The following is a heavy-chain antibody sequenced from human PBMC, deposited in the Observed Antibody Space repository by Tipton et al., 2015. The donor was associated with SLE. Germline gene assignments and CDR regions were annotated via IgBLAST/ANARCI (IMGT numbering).Heavy chain of an antibody. CDR1: GGSISSDDYY. CDR2: MSYSGST. D-gene: IGHD3-10*01. Sequence: TLSLTCTVSGGSISSDDYYWTWIRQHPGKGLEWIGHMSYSGSTYYNPSLKSRITISVDTSKNHFSLKLSSVTAADTAVYYCARADGSYFYYFMDVWGKGTPVTVSS. CDR3: ARADGSYFYYFMDV. V-gene: IGHV4-31*03. J-gene: IGHJ6*03.